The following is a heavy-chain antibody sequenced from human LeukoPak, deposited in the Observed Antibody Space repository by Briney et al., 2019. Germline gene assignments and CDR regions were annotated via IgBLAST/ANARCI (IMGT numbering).Heavy chain of an antibody. Sequence: PSETLSLTCAVYGGSFSGYYWSWIRQPPGKGLEWIGEINHSGSTNYNPSLKSRVTISVDTSKNQFSLKLSSVTAADTAVYYCARVGNSGYDWLDYWGQGTLVTVSS. CDR2: INHSGST. J-gene: IGHJ4*02. CDR1: GGSFSGYY. V-gene: IGHV4-34*01. D-gene: IGHD5-12*01. CDR3: ARVGNSGYDWLDY.